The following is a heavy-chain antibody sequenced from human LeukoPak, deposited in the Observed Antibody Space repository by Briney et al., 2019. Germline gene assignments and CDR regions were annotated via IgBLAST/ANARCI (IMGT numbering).Heavy chain of an antibody. D-gene: IGHD3-22*01. V-gene: IGHV3-21*01. Sequence: PGGSLRLSCAASGFTFSSYGMNWVRQAPGKGLEWVSSISSSSSYIYYADSVKGRFTISRDNAKNPLYLQMNSLRAEDTAVYYCAREDDYYDSSGYPDIDYWGQGTLVTVSS. CDR1: GFTFSSYG. J-gene: IGHJ4*02. CDR2: ISSSSSYI. CDR3: AREDDYYDSSGYPDIDY.